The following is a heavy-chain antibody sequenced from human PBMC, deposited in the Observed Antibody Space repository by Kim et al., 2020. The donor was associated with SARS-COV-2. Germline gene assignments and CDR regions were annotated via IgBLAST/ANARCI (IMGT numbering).Heavy chain of an antibody. J-gene: IGHJ6*02. CDR1: GFTFSNAW. V-gene: IGHV3-15*01. CDR2: IKSKTDGGTT. D-gene: IGHD6-13*01. Sequence: GGSLRLSCAASGFTFSNAWMSWVRQAPGKGLEWVGRIKSKTDGGTTDYAAPVKGRFTISRDDSKNTLYLQMNSLKTEDTAVYYCTTDTGAAAAHYYYYYGMDVWGQGTTVTVSS. CDR3: TTDTGAAAAHYYYYYGMDV.